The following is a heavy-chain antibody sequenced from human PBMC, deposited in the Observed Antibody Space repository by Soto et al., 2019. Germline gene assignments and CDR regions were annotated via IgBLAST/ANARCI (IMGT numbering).Heavy chain of an antibody. CDR1: GGSISSGGYS. Sequence: QLQLQESGSGLVKPSQTLSLTCAVSGGSISSGGYSWSWIRQPPVKGLEWIGYIYHSGSTYYNPSLKSRVTISVDRSKNQFSLKMSSVTAADTAVYYCARGMTTVTTIDYWGQGTLVTVSS. J-gene: IGHJ4*02. CDR3: ARGMTTVTTIDY. D-gene: IGHD4-4*01. CDR2: IYHSGST. V-gene: IGHV4-30-2*01.